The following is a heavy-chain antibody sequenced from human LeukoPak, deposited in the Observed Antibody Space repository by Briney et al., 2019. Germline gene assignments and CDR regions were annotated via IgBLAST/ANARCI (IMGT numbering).Heavy chain of an antibody. CDR3: ARDLSYYDFWSGYYY. J-gene: IGHJ4*02. D-gene: IGHD3-3*01. CDR1: GYTFTGYY. CDR2: INPNSGGT. Sequence: RWASVKVSCKASGYTFTGYYMHWVRQAPGQGLEWMGWINPNSGGTNYAQKFQGRVTMTRDTSISTAYMELSRLRSDDTAVYYCARDLSYYDFWSGYYYWGQGTLVTVSS. V-gene: IGHV1-2*02.